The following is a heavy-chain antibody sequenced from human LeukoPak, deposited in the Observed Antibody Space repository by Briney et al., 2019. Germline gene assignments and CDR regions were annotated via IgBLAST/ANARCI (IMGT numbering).Heavy chain of an antibody. J-gene: IGHJ4*02. CDR2: ISSSSSTI. CDR1: GFTFSNYS. CDR3: ARDGVTSSVVY. Sequence: GGSLSLSCAASGFTFSNYSMNWVRQAPGKGLEWVSYISSSSSTIYYADSVKGRFTISRDNAKKSLFLQMNSLRAEDTAVYYCARDGVTSSVVYWGQGTLVTVSS. D-gene: IGHD2-21*02. V-gene: IGHV3-48*04.